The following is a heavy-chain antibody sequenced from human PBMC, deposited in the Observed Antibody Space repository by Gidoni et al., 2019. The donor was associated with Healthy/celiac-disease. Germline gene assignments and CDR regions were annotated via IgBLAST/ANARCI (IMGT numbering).Heavy chain of an antibody. Sequence: EVQLVESGGGLVKPGGSLRLSCAASGFTFSSYGMDWVRLAPGKGLDWYSSISSSSRSIYYADSVKGRFTISRDNAKNSLYLQMNSLRAEDTAVYYCARETYDAFDIWGQGTMVTVSS. CDR1: GFTFSSYG. CDR2: ISSSSRSI. CDR3: ARETYDAFDI. J-gene: IGHJ3*02. V-gene: IGHV3-21*01.